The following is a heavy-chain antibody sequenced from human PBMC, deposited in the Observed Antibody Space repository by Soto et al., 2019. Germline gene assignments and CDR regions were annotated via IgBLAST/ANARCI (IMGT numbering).Heavy chain of an antibody. CDR3: ARWGVGGEPIFGVVLLRGAFDI. V-gene: IGHV1-69*13. CDR1: GGTFSSYA. D-gene: IGHD3-3*01. J-gene: IGHJ3*02. CDR2: LIPIFGTA. Sequence: ASVKVYSKASGGTFSSYAISWVRQAPGQGLEWMGGLIPIFGTANYAQKFQGRVTITADESTSTAYMELSSLRSEDTAVYYCARWGVGGEPIFGVVLLRGAFDIWGQGTMVTVSS.